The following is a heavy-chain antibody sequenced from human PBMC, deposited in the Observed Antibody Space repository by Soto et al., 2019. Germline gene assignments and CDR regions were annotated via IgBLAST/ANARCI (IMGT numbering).Heavy chain of an antibody. CDR2: ISAFNGNT. J-gene: IGHJ3*01. CDR3: ARSYYLADAFDV. D-gene: IGHD3-16*01. Sequence: GGSVKGSCQASGVPFFRYWFYWPGQAPGQGLGWMGWISAFNGNTETAQGLQDRVTMTTDSSTTTAHMDLTNLTSDDTAIYYCARSYYLADAFDVWGQGTMVTVSS. V-gene: IGHV1-18*01. CDR1: GVPFFRYW.